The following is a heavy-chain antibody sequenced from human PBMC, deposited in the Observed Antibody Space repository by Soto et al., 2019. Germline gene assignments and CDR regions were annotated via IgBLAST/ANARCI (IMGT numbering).Heavy chain of an antibody. CDR3: AKAFGDYRWFDP. Sequence: ASVKVSCKASGYTFTSYYMHWVRQAPGQGLEWMGIINPSGGSTSYAQKFQGRVTMTRDTSTSTVYMELSSLRAEDTAVYYCAKAFGDYRWFDPWGQGTLVTVSS. D-gene: IGHD2-21*02. V-gene: IGHV1-46*01. CDR1: GYTFTSYY. J-gene: IGHJ5*02. CDR2: INPSGGST.